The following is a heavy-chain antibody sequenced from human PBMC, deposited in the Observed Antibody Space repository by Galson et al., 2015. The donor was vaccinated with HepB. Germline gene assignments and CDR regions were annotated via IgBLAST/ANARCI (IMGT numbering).Heavy chain of an antibody. D-gene: IGHD6-13*01. V-gene: IGHV3-21*01. CDR1: GFTFSSYS. J-gene: IGHJ4*02. CDR3: ARFSSSWDTFDY. Sequence: SLRLSCAASGFTFSSYSMNWVRQAPGKGLEWVSSISSSSSYIYYADSVKGRFTISRDNAKNSLYLQMNSLRAEDTAVYYCARFSSSWDTFDYWGQGTLVTVSS. CDR2: ISSSSSYI.